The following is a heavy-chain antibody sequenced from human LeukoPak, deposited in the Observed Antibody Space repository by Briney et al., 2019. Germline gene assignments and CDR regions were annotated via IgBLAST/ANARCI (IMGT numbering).Heavy chain of an antibody. CDR1: GGSFSGYY. D-gene: IGHD2-21*01. CDR3: ARGLVEMATIPLPNYFDY. Sequence: SETLSLTCAVYGGSFSGYYWGWIRQPPGKGLEWIGSIYYSGSTYYNPSLKSRVTISVDTSKNQFSLKLSSVTAADTAVYYCARGLVEMATIPLPNYFDYWGQGTLVTVSS. J-gene: IGHJ4*02. V-gene: IGHV4-34*01. CDR2: IYYSGST.